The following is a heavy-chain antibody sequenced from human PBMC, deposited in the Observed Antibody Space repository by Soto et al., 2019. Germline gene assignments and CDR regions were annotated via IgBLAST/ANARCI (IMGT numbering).Heavy chain of an antibody. D-gene: IGHD3-16*01. V-gene: IGHV4-61*01. J-gene: IGHJ6*02. CDR1: GGSISSGSYY. Sequence: SETLSLTCTVSGGSISSGSYYWSWIRQPPGKGLEWIGYIYYSGSTNYNPSLKSRVTISVDTSKNQFSLKLSSVTAADTAVYYCAREPGGYPDTYGMDVWGQGTTVTVSS. CDR2: IYYSGST. CDR3: AREPGGYPDTYGMDV.